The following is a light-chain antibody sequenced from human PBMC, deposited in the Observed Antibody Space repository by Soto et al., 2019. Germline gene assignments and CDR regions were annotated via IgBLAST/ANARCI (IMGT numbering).Light chain of an antibody. Sequence: QSALTQPASVSGSPRQSITISCTGTSSDVGGYNYVSWYQQHPGKAPKLLIFDVSNRPSGVSNRFSGSKSGNTASLTISGLQAEDEADYYCSSYTISNTLVLFGGGTKLTVL. CDR1: SSDVGGYNY. CDR3: SSYTISNTLVL. V-gene: IGLV2-14*03. J-gene: IGLJ2*01. CDR2: DVS.